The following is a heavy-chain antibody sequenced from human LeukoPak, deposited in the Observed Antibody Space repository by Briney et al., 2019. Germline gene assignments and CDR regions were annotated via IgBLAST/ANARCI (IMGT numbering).Heavy chain of an antibody. V-gene: IGHV1-2*02. CDR3: ATSGYPYNAFDI. D-gene: IGHD3-22*01. J-gene: IGHJ3*02. CDR2: IKANSGGT. Sequence: ASVKVSCKASGHTFTGYYLHWVRQAPGQGLEWMGWIKANSGGTNYAERSQGRVTMTRDTSISTVYMDLSRLRSDDTAVYHCATSGYPYNAFDIWGQGTMVTVSS. CDR1: GHTFTGYY.